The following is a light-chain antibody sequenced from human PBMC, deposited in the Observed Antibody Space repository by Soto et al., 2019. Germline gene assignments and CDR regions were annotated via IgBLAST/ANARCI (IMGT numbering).Light chain of an antibody. CDR3: QSYDSRLRSYV. J-gene: IGLJ1*01. CDR2: GNS. V-gene: IGLV1-40*01. Sequence: QSVLTQPPSVSGAPGQRVTISCTGSSSNIGAGYDVHWYQQLPGTAPKLLIYGNSNRPSGVPDRFSGSKSGTSASLAITGLQAEDEADYYCQSYDSRLRSYVFGTGTKLTVL. CDR1: SSNIGAGYD.